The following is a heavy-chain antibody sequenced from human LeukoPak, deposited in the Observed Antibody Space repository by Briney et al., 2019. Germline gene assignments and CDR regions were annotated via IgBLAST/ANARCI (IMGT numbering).Heavy chain of an antibody. CDR1: GFAFSSYE. J-gene: IGHJ4*02. D-gene: IGHD6-19*01. V-gene: IGHV3-48*03. Sequence: PGGSLRLSCAASGFAFSSYEMNWVRQAPGKGREWVSYISTSGYTIYYADSVKGRFTISRDNAKNSLYLQMNSLRAEDTAVYYCASQYSSGWYQFDNWGQGTLVTVSS. CDR3: ASQYSSGWYQFDN. CDR2: ISTSGYTI.